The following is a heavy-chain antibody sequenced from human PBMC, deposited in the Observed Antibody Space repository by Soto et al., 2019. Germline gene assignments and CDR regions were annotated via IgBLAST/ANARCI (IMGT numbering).Heavy chain of an antibody. D-gene: IGHD5-12*01. CDR1: GGSITSGDYS. CDR3: ARGDYSGYDFAY. V-gene: IGHV4-30-4*01. Sequence: SETLSLTCTVSGGSITSGDYSWTWIRQTPGKALEWIGYIHHSGSTYYNPSLRSRITISVDRSKNQFSLKVHSVTAADTAVYFCARGDYSGYDFAYWGQGTQVTVSS. J-gene: IGHJ4*02. CDR2: IHHSGST.